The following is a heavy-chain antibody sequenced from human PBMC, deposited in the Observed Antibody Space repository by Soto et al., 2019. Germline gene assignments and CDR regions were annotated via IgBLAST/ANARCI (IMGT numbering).Heavy chain of an antibody. CDR3: ARERQYEPLLY. J-gene: IGHJ4*02. Sequence: QVQLVQSGVEVKKPGASVKVSCQASGYTFTNYGITWLRQAPGQGLEWMGWVSAYNRNTNYAQRFQDRVTMTTDTSTRPAYMELRNLKSDETAIYFCARERQYEPLLYWGQGTLVTVSS. V-gene: IGHV1-18*01. CDR2: VSAYNRNT. CDR1: GYTFTNYG. D-gene: IGHD2-2*01.